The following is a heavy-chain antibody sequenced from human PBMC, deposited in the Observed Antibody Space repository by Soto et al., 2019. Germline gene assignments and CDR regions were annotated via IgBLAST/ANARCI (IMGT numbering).Heavy chain of an antibody. CDR2: IWYDGSNK. J-gene: IGHJ4*01. CDR1: GFTFSRYG. CDR3: ARDVYGSGSYYIDY. D-gene: IGHD3-10*01. V-gene: IGHV3-33*01. Sequence: QVQLVESGGGVVQPGRSLRLSCAASGFTFSRYGMHWVRQAPGKGLEWVAVIWYDGSNKYYADSVKGRFTISRDNSKNTLYVQMNSLIAEDTAVYYCARDVYGSGSYYIDYWGHGTLVTVSS.